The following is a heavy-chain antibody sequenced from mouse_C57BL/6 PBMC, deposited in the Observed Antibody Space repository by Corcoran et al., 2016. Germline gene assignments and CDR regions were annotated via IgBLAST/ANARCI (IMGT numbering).Heavy chain of an antibody. V-gene: IGHV1-76*01. CDR2: IYPGSGNT. Sequence: QVQLKQSGAELVRPGASVKLSCKASGYTFTDYYINWVKQRPGQGLEWIARIYPGSGNTYYNEKFKGKATLTAEKSSSTAYMQLSSLTSEDSAVYFCARSVYDGYYDDYWGQGTTLTVSS. J-gene: IGHJ2*01. D-gene: IGHD2-3*01. CDR1: GYTFTDYY. CDR3: ARSVYDGYYDDY.